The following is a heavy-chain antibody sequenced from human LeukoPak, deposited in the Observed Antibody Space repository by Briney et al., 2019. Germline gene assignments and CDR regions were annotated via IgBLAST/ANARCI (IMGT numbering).Heavy chain of an antibody. V-gene: IGHV4-59*08. J-gene: IGHJ3*02. CDR1: GGSISSYY. CDR2: IYYSGST. Sequence: PSETLSLTCTVSGGSISSYYWSWIRQPPGKGLEWIGYIYYSGSTNYNPSLKSRVTISVDTSKNQFSLKLSSVTAADTAVYYCARTYSYPDAFDIWGQGQWSPSLQ. CDR3: ARTYSYPDAFDI. D-gene: IGHD2-15*01.